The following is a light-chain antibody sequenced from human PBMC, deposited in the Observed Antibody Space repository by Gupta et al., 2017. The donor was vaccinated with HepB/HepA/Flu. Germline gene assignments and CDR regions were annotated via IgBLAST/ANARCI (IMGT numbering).Light chain of an antibody. V-gene: IGKV3-20*01. CDR1: QSVSSSY. Sequence: EIVLTQSPGTLSLSPGERATLSCRASQSVSSSYLAWYQQKPGQAPRLLIYGASSRATGIPDRFSGSGSGTDFTLTISRLEPEDFAVYYCQQDGSSPGIFGQGTKMEIK. J-gene: IGKJ2*02. CDR2: GAS. CDR3: QQDGSSPGI.